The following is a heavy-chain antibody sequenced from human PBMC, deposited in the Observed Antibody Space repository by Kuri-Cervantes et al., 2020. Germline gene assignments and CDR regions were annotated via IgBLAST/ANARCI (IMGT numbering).Heavy chain of an antibody. CDR2: ISWNSGGI. D-gene: IGHD3-10*01. CDR1: GFTFDDYA. J-gene: IGHJ5*02. Sequence: SLKISCAASGFTFDDYAMHWVRQAPGKGLEWFSGISWNSGGIGYADSVKGRFTISRDNAKNLLYLQMNSLRAEDTAVYYCARVRVPMVRGGKDRGGFWFDPWGQGTLVTVSS. CDR3: ARVRVPMVRGGKDRGGFWFDP. V-gene: IGHV3-9*01.